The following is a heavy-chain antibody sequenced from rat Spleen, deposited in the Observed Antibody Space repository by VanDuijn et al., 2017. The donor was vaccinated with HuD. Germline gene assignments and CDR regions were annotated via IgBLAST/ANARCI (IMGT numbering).Heavy chain of an antibody. CDR2: ITNGDGHT. V-gene: IGHV5-31*01. D-gene: IGHD1-4*01. Sequence: EVQLVESGGGLVQPGRSLKLSCAASGLTFTNYWMTWIRQAPGKGLEWVASITNGDGHTYYLDSVQGRFTISRDNAKNTLYLQMNSLRSEDTATYYCSPLPGRNLYSWGQGVMVTVSS. CDR1: GLTFTNYW. J-gene: IGHJ2*01. CDR3: SPLPGRNLYS.